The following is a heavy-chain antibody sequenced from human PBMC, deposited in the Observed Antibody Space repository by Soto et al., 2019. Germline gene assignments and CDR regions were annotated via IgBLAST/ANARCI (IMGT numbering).Heavy chain of an antibody. CDR2: INHSGST. CDR3: ARAGANYDFWSGYYFGPFDY. J-gene: IGHJ4*02. Sequence: SETLSLTCAVYGGSFSVYYWSWIRQPPGKGLEWIGEINHSGSTNYNPSLKSRVTISVDTSKNQFSLKLSSVTAADTAVYYCARAGANYDFWSGYYFGPFDYWGQGTLVTVSS. V-gene: IGHV4-34*01. CDR1: GGSFSVYY. D-gene: IGHD3-3*01.